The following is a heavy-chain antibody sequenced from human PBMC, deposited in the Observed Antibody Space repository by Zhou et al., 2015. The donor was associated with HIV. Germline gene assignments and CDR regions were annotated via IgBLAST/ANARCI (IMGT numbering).Heavy chain of an antibody. CDR2: ISGYNGDT. J-gene: IGHJ5*02. CDR3: ARVGPGMTENWFDP. CDR1: GFTFTNYG. D-gene: IGHD1-14*01. Sequence: QVQLVQSAGEVKKPGASVKISCKAAGFTFTNYGVVWVRQAPGQGLEWMGWISGYNGDTKYAQRLQHRATLTKDTSTTTVYLELRSLTFDDTAVYYCARVGPGMTENWFDPWGQGSLVTVSS. V-gene: IGHV1-18*01.